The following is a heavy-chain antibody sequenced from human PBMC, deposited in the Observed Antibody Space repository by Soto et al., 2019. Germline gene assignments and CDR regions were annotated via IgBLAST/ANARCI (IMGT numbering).Heavy chain of an antibody. CDR2: IYHSGST. V-gene: IGHV4-38-2*02. J-gene: IGHJ6*02. D-gene: IGHD2-2*01. CDR1: GYSISSGYY. CDR3: ARDGGKRYCSSTSCLYGMDV. Sequence: PSETLSLTCAVSGYSISSGYYWGWIRQPPGKGLEWIGSIYHSGSTYYNPSLKSRVTISVDTSKNQFSLKLSSVTAADTAVYYCARDGGKRYCSSTSCLYGMDVWGQGTTVTVSS.